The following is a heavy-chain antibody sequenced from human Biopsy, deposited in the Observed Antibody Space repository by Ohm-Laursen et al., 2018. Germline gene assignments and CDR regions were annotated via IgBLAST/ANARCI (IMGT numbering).Heavy chain of an antibody. V-gene: IGHV1-69*13. D-gene: IGHD1-26*01. J-gene: IGHJ4*02. CDR3: ARGPHSGSHSCFDY. CDR1: GGTFINYA. CDR2: IIPMFGTA. Sequence: SVTASCKASGGTFINYAISWARQSPGQGLEWMGGIIPMFGTANYAQMFQGRVTINADESTSTSYMELRRLTTEDTAIYYCARGPHSGSHSCFDYWGRGTLVTVSS.